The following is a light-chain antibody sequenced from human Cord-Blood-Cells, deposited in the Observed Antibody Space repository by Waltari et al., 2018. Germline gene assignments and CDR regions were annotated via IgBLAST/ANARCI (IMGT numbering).Light chain of an antibody. V-gene: IGLV2-14*03. CDR2: DVS. J-gene: IGLJ3*02. Sequence: QSALTQPASVSGSPGQSITISCTGTSSDVVGYNYVSWYQQHPGKAPKLMIYDVSNRPSGVSNRFSGSKSVNTASLTISGLQAEDEADYYCSSYTSSSTLFGGGTKLTVL. CDR3: SSYTSSSTL. CDR1: SSDVVGYNY.